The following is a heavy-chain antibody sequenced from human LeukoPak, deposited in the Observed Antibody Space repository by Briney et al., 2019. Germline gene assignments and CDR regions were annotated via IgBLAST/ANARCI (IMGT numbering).Heavy chain of an antibody. Sequence: PGGSLRLSCAASEFTFNSHEMNWIRQAPGKGLEWVSSISSSSSYIYYADSVKGRFTISRDNAKNSLYLQMNSLRAEDTAVYYCARLVTMIVVVQPDDDAFDIWGQGTMVTVSS. D-gene: IGHD3-22*01. CDR2: ISSSSSYI. CDR3: ARLVTMIVVVQPDDDAFDI. V-gene: IGHV3-21*01. CDR1: EFTFNSHE. J-gene: IGHJ3*02.